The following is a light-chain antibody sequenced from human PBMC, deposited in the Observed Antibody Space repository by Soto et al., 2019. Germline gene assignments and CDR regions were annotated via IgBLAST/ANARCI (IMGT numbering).Light chain of an antibody. CDR1: SSNIGGNT. J-gene: IGLJ1*01. V-gene: IGLV1-44*01. CDR3: ATWDDGLSAYV. CDR2: SNS. Sequence: QSVLTHPPSASGTPGQRFTVSCSGSSSNIGGNTVSCFQHLPLTAPKLLSSSNSQRPSVVPDRFSGAKPRTSASLACIGLQSEDEANYYCATWDDGLSAYVVGTGTKVTVL.